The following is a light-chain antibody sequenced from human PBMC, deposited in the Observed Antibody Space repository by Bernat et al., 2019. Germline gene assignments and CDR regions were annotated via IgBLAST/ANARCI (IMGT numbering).Light chain of an antibody. Sequence: EIVMTQSPATLSVSPGERANVSCRASQSVSSNLAWYQQKPGHAPSLVIYGASTRATGIPARFSGSGSGTEFTLTISSLQSEDFAVYYCQQYNNWPITFGQGTRLEIK. J-gene: IGKJ5*01. CDR1: QSVSSN. CDR3: QQYNNWPIT. CDR2: GAS. V-gene: IGKV3-15*01.